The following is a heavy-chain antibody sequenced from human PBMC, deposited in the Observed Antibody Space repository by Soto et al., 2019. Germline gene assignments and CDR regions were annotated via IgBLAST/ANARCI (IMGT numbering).Heavy chain of an antibody. CDR2: IYNSGST. CDR3: AREFIAAAGTAISP. CDR1: GGSVSSGSYY. J-gene: IGHJ5*02. D-gene: IGHD6-13*01. Sequence: SETLSLTCTVSGGSVSSGSYYWSWIRQPPGKGLEWIGYIYNSGSTNYNPSLKSRVTTSVDTSKNQFSLKLSSVTAADTAVYYCAREFIAAAGTAISPWGQGTLVTV. V-gene: IGHV4-61*01.